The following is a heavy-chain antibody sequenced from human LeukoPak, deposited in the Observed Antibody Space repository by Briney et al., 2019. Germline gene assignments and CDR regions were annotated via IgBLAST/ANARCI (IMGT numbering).Heavy chain of an antibody. CDR3: ARGRSVGTTKDHAFDF. Sequence: GGSLRLSCAASGFTVSSNYMSWVRQAPGKGLEWVSVFYSGGGTYYADSVKGRFTISRDNSKNTLYLQMNSLRAEDTAVYLCARGRSVGTTKDHAFDFWGQGTMVTVSS. D-gene: IGHD1-26*01. CDR1: GFTVSSNY. J-gene: IGHJ3*01. CDR2: FYSGGGT. V-gene: IGHV3-53*01.